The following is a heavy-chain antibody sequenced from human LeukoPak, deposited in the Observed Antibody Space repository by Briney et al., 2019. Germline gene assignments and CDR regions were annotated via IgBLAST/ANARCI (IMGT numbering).Heavy chain of an antibody. CDR3: AKGSSLVDY. CDR2: ISESGAKT. D-gene: IGHD6-6*01. Sequence: PGGPLRLSCAASGFTLSSYGMSWVRQAPGRALEWVSSISESGAKTYYADSVKGRFTISRDNAKNTLYLQMNSLRAEDTAVYYCAKGSSLVDYWGQGTLVTVSS. J-gene: IGHJ4*02. CDR1: GFTLSSYG. V-gene: IGHV3-23*01.